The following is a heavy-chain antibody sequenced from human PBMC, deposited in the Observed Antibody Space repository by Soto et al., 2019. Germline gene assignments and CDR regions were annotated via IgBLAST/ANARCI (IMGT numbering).Heavy chain of an antibody. CDR2: MNPNSGNT. CDR3: ALGYSFYYYYGMDV. Sequence: QVQLVQSGAEVKKPGASVKVSCKASGYTFTSYDINWVRQATGQGLEWMGWMNPNSGNTGYAQKFQGRVTMTRNTXXSTAYMELSSLRSEDTAVYYCALGYSFYYYYGMDVWGQGTTVTVSS. CDR1: GYTFTSYD. D-gene: IGHD5-18*01. V-gene: IGHV1-8*01. J-gene: IGHJ6*02.